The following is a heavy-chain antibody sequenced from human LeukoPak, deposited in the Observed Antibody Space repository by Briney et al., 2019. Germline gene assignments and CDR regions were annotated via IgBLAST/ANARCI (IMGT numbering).Heavy chain of an antibody. CDR2: VRYDGSNE. J-gene: IGHJ4*02. CDR3: ARECGSGYQWEGPKY. Sequence: GGSLRLSCAASGFAFSDYGMHWVRQAPGKGLEWVEFVRYDGSNEYYPDSMKRRFTISRDNSKNTLYLQMNRLRAEDTVVYSCARECGSGYQWEGPKYWGLGILVPVSS. CDR1: GFAFSDYG. V-gene: IGHV3-30*02. D-gene: IGHD5-12*01.